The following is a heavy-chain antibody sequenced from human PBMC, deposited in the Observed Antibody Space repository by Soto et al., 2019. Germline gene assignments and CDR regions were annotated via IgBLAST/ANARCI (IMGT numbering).Heavy chain of an antibody. D-gene: IGHD2-8*01. CDR2: ISYDGSNK. Sequence: QVQLVESGGGVVQPGRSLRLSCAASGFTFSSYGMHWVRQAPGKGLEWVAVISYDGSNKYYADSVKGRFTISRDNSKNRLYLQMNSLRAEDTAVYYCAKDRVIVRGGGMDVWGQGTTVTVSS. CDR3: AKDRVIVRGGGMDV. J-gene: IGHJ6*02. V-gene: IGHV3-30*18. CDR1: GFTFSSYG.